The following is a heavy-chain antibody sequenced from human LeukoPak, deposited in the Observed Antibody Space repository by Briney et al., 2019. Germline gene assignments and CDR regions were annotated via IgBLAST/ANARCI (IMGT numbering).Heavy chain of an antibody. CDR3: ATTVSLDY. V-gene: IGHV3-7*01. D-gene: IGHD4-17*01. Sequence: GGSLRLSCAASGFTFSNYWMTWVRQAPGKWLEWVANIKQDGSEKYYVDSVKGRFTISRDNAKNSLYLQMNSLRAEDTAVYYCATTVSLDYWGQGTLVTVSS. CDR1: GFTFSNYW. J-gene: IGHJ4*02. CDR2: IKQDGSEK.